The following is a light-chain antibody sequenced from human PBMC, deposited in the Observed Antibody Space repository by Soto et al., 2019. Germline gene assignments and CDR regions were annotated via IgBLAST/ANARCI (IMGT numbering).Light chain of an antibody. J-gene: IGLJ3*02. CDR1: SSNIGAGHD. Sequence: QSVLTQPPSASGAPGQRVTISCTGSSSNIGAGHDVHWYQQLPGTAPKLLIYGNSNRPSGVPDRFSGSKSGTSASLAITGLQAEDEADYYCQSYDSSLSGSVFGGGTQLTVL. CDR2: GNS. V-gene: IGLV1-40*01. CDR3: QSYDSSLSGSV.